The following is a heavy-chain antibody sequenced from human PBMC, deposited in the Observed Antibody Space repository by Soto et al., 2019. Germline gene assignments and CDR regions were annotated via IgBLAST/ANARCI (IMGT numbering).Heavy chain of an antibody. CDR3: ATSYGSGYRACYF. Sequence: QVQLVQSGAEVKRPGSSVKVSCKASGDTFNFYSINWVRQAPGLGLEWMGRVNPILSMSNYAQRFQGRVTMTADKSTSTGYMALSGLRSEDTAIYYCATSYGSGYRACYFWSQCALLTVSS. CDR1: GDTFNFYS. D-gene: IGHD3-10*01. J-gene: IGHJ1*01. CDR2: VNPILSMS. V-gene: IGHV1-69*04.